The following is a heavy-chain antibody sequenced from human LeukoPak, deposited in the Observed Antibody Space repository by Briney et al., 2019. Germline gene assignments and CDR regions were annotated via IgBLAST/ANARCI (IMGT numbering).Heavy chain of an antibody. CDR2: MNPNSGNT. J-gene: IGHJ4*02. V-gene: IGHV1-8*03. Sequence: ASVKVSCKASGYTFTNYDIDWVRQATGQGLEWMGWMNPNSGNTVCAQRFQGRVTITRNTSISTAYMELSSLRSEDTAVYYCARDRIAAAGEYWGQGTLVTVSS. D-gene: IGHD6-13*01. CDR1: GYTFTNYD. CDR3: ARDRIAAAGEY.